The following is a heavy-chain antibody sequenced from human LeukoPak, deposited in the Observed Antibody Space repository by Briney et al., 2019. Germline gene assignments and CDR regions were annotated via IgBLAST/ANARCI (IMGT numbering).Heavy chain of an antibody. D-gene: IGHD7-27*01. CDR1: GFTFTAYH. V-gene: IGHV1-2*02. CDR3: ARGPHWDPHFDY. CDR2: INPNSGGT. J-gene: IGHJ4*02. Sequence: ASVKVSCKASGFTFTAYHMHWVRQAPGQGLEWMEWINPNSGGTNYAQKFQGRVTMTRDTSISTAYMELSGLRSDDTAVYYCARGPHWDPHFDYWGQGTLVTVSS.